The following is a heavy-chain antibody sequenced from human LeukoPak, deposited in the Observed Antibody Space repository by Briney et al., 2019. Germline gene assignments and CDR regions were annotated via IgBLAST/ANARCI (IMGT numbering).Heavy chain of an antibody. Sequence: SVKVSCKASGGTFSSYAISWVRQAPGQGLEWMGGIIPIFGTANYAQKFQGRVTITTDESTSTAYMELSSLRSEDTAVYYCARGRTYNWNDPQLDYWGKGTLVTVSS. J-gene: IGHJ4*02. CDR3: ARGRTYNWNDPQLDY. CDR2: IIPIFGTA. D-gene: IGHD1-1*01. CDR1: GGTFSSYA. V-gene: IGHV1-69*05.